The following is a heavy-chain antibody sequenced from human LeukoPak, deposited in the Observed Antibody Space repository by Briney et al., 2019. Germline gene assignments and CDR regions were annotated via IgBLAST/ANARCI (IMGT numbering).Heavy chain of an antibody. V-gene: IGHV1-69*01. D-gene: IGHD6-13*01. J-gene: IGHJ6*02. CDR1: GGTFSSYA. CDR2: IIPIFGTA. Sequence: GSSVKVSCKASGGTFSSYAISWVRQAPGQGLEWMGGIIPIFGTANYAQKFQGRVTITADESTSTAYMELSSLRSEDTAVYYCARDRALQQKLGPYYYYYGMDVWGQGTTVTVSS. CDR3: ARDRALQQKLGPYYYYYGMDV.